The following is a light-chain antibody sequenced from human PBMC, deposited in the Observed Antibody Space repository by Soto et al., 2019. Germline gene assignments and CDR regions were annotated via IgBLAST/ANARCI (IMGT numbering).Light chain of an antibody. CDR1: SSDVGGYDY. Sequence: QSSQTQSASVSGSPGQSISIPRPGTSSDVGGYDYVSWYQQHPGKVPKLIIYEVIKRPSGVSHRFSGSKSGNTASLTISGLQTEDEADYYCSSYTTSSAMVFGGGTKVTVL. CDR3: SSYTTSSAMV. V-gene: IGLV2-14*01. CDR2: EVI. J-gene: IGLJ2*01.